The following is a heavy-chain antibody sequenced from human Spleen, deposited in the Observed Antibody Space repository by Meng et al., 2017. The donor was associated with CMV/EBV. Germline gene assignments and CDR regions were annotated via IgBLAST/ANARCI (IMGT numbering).Heavy chain of an antibody. CDR1: GGTFSNNT. J-gene: IGHJ4*02. V-gene: IGHV1-18*01. Sequence: ASVKVSCKASGGTFSNNTIIWVRQAPGQGLEWMGWISAYNGNTNYAQKLQGRVTMTTDTSTSTAYMELRSLRSDDTAVYYCARANYGSGSFFFYWGQGTLVTVSS. CDR2: ISAYNGNT. CDR3: ARANYGSGSFFFY. D-gene: IGHD3-10*01.